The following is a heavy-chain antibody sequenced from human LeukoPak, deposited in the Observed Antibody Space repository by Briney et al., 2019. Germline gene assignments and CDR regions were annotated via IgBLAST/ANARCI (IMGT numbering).Heavy chain of an antibody. D-gene: IGHD1-14*01. Sequence: PSETLSLTCTVSGGSISSYYWSWIRQPPGKGLEWIGYIYYSGSTNYNPSLKSRVTISVDTSKNQFSLKLSSVTAADTAVYYCAKKYNTGLDPWGQGTLVTVSS. J-gene: IGHJ5*02. CDR2: IYYSGST. CDR3: AKKYNTGLDP. CDR1: GGSISSYY. V-gene: IGHV4-59*01.